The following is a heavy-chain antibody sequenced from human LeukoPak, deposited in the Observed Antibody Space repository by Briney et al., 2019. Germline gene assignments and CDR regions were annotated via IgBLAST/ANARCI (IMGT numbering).Heavy chain of an antibody. CDR2: IIPILGIA. CDR3: AREFRYDSSGYYSTESFNAFDI. D-gene: IGHD3-22*01. J-gene: IGHJ3*02. CDR1: GGTFSSYA. Sequence: ASVKVSCKASGGTFSSYAISWVRQAPGQGLEWMGRIIPILGIANYAQKFQGRVTITADKSTSTADMELSSLRSEDTAVYYCAREFRYDSSGYYSTESFNAFDIWGQGTMVTVSS. V-gene: IGHV1-69*04.